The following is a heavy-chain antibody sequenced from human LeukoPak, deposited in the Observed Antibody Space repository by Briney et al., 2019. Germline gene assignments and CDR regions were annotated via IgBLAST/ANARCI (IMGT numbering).Heavy chain of an antibody. Sequence: SETLSLTCAVYGGSFSGYYWSWIRQPPGEGLEWIGEINHSGSTNYNPSLKSRVTISVDTSKNQFSLKLSSVTAADTAVYYCARGADSSSWYYYYYYMDVWGKGTTVTVSS. CDR3: ARGADSSSWYYYYYYMDV. CDR2: INHSGST. V-gene: IGHV4-34*01. D-gene: IGHD6-13*01. CDR1: GGSFSGYY. J-gene: IGHJ6*03.